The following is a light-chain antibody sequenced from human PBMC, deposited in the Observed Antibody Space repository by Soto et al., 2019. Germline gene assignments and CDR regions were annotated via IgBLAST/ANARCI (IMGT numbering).Light chain of an antibody. V-gene: IGLV2-8*01. Sequence: QSVLTQPPSASGSPGQSVTIPCTGTKNDIGVYDFVSWYQHHPGKAPRLIIYEVVQRPSGVPDRFSGSKSSNTASLTVSGLQAADEADYFCKSYAGSNTYVFGSGTKVTVL. J-gene: IGLJ1*01. CDR2: EVV. CDR3: KSYAGSNTYV. CDR1: KNDIGVYDF.